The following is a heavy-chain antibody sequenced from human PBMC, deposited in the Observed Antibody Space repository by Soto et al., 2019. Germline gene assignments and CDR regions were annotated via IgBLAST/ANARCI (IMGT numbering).Heavy chain of an antibody. J-gene: IGHJ6*02. V-gene: IGHV4-39*01. CDR1: GGSISSSSYY. CDR3: ARRFPYGMDV. Sequence: SDTVSRTENVSGGSISSSSYYWGRIRQPPGKGLEWIGSIYYSGSTYYNQSLKIQVTIYVETSKHQFSISLHSLTQADTAVYYCARRFPYGMDVWCQRTTVT. CDR2: IYYSGST.